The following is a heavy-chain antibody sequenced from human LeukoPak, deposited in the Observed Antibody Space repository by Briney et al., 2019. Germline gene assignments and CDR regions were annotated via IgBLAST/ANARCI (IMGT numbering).Heavy chain of an antibody. CDR3: ARAPHFHFLSARGAFDN. CDR2: ISAYNGNT. J-gene: IGHJ3*02. V-gene: IGHV1-18*01. D-gene: IGHD3-3*02. Sequence: GASVKVSCKASGYTFTSYGISWVRQAPGQGLEWMGWISAYNGNTNYAQKLQGRVTMTTDTSTSTAYMELRSLRSDDPAVYYCARAPHFHFLSARGAFDNWGQRKMVTVSS. CDR1: GYTFTSYG.